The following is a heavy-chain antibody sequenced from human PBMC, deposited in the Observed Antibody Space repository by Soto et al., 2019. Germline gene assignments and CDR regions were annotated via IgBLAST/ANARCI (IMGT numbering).Heavy chain of an antibody. CDR2: MNPNSGNT. D-gene: IGHD2-2*01. J-gene: IGHJ5*02. Sequence: QVQLVQSGAEVKKPGASVKVSCKASGYTFTSYDINWVRQATGQGLEWMGWMNPNSGNTGYAQKFQGRVTMTRNTSVTTAYMELSSLRSEDTAVYYCAVVPAATGWFDPWGQGTLVTVSS. CDR3: AVVPAATGWFDP. CDR1: GYTFTSYD. V-gene: IGHV1-8*01.